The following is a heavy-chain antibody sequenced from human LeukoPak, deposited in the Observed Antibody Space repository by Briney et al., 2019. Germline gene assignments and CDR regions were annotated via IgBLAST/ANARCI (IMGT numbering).Heavy chain of an antibody. CDR2: IYYSGST. CDR3: TRGGSNFDY. CDR1: GGPISSHY. J-gene: IGHJ4*02. V-gene: IGHV4-59*11. Sequence: PSETLSLTCTVSGGPISSHYWSWVRQPPEKGLEWIGYIYYSGSTNYNPSLKSRVTISVDTSKNQFSLQLTSVTAAETAVYFSTRGGSNFDYWGQGTLVTVSS. D-gene: IGHD3-10*01.